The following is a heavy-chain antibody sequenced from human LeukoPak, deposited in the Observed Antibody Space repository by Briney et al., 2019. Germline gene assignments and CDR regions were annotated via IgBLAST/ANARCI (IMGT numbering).Heavy chain of an antibody. V-gene: IGHV4-30-2*01. CDR2: IYHSGST. D-gene: IGHD6-19*01. CDR1: GGSISSGGYS. Sequence: NLSLTCAVSGGSISSGGYSWSWIRQPPGKGLEWIGYIYHSGSTYYNPSLKSRVTISVDRSKNQFSLKLSSVTAADTAVYYCARESVAVAGDDAFDIWGQGTMVTVSS. J-gene: IGHJ3*02. CDR3: ARESVAVAGDDAFDI.